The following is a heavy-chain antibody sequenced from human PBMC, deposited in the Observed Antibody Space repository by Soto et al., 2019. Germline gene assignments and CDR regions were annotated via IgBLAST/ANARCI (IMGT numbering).Heavy chain of an antibody. CDR2: ISSSSSYI. D-gene: IGHD3-22*01. V-gene: IGHV3-21*01. CDR1: GSTFSIYS. Sequence: EVQLVESGGGLVKPGGSQRLSCAASGSTFSIYSMNWVRQAPGKGLEWVSSISSSSSYIYYADSVKGRFTISRDNAKNSLYLQMNSLRAEDTAVYYCARDRIVVRGLGYWGQGTLVTVSS. CDR3: ARDRIVVRGLGY. J-gene: IGHJ4*02.